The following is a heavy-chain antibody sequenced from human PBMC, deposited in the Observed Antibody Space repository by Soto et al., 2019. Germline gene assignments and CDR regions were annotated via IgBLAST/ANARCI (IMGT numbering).Heavy chain of an antibody. Sequence: ASVKVSCKASGGTFSSYAISWVRQAPGQGLEWMGGIIPIFGTANYAQKFQGRVTITADESTSTAYMELSSLRSEDTAVYYCARERLQPYYFDYWGQGTLVTVSS. D-gene: IGHD4-4*01. CDR2: IIPIFGTA. CDR1: GGTFSSYA. J-gene: IGHJ4*02. CDR3: ARERLQPYYFDY. V-gene: IGHV1-69*13.